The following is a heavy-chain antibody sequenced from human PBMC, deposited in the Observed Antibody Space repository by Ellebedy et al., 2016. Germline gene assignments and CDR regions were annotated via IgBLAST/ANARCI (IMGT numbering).Heavy chain of an antibody. J-gene: IGHJ2*01. V-gene: IGHV3-74*01. CDR2: IYIDGSGI. Sequence: HTGGSLRLSCAASGFTFSNYWMHWVRQGPGKGLVWVARIYIDGSGIGYADSVRGRFTISRDNAKNTLHFKMNSLRVEDTAMYYCVRDGGMPGRDWYFDVWGRGTLVTVPS. D-gene: IGHD4-23*01. CDR3: VRDGGMPGRDWYFDV. CDR1: GFTFSNYW.